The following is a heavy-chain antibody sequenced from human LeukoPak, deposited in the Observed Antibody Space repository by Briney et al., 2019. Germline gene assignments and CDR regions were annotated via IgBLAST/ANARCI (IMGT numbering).Heavy chain of an antibody. CDR3: ASRYTGKHYVGDAFDI. Sequence: ASVKVSCKASGYTFTDYNIHWVRQAPGQGLEWMGWLNPDSGGTNYIQKFQGRVTITRDTSITTAYMELSGLTSDDTAVYYCASRYTGKHYVGDAFDIWGQGTMVTVSS. J-gene: IGHJ3*02. CDR2: LNPDSGGT. V-gene: IGHV1-2*02. D-gene: IGHD1-26*01. CDR1: GYTFTDYN.